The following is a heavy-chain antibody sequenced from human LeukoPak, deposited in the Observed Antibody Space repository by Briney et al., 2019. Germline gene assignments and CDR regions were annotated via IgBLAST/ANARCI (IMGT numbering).Heavy chain of an antibody. V-gene: IGHV1-18*01. CDR1: GGTFSSYA. D-gene: IGHD3-9*01. Sequence: GAPVKVSCKASGGTFSSYAISWVRQAPGQGLEWMGWISAYNGNTNYAQKLQGRVIMTTDTSTRTAYMELRSLRSDDTAVYYCARDLNVAGFDYWGQGTMVTVSS. J-gene: IGHJ4*02. CDR3: ARDLNVAGFDY. CDR2: ISAYNGNT.